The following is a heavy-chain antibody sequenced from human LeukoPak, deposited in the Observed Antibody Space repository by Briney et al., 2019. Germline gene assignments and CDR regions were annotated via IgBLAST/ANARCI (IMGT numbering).Heavy chain of an antibody. CDR1: GGSISSSSYY. D-gene: IGHD3-10*01. V-gene: IGHV4-39*07. J-gene: IGHJ4*02. CDR3: ARALITMVRGVTVELFDY. Sequence: SETLSLTCTVSGGSISSSSYYWGWIRQPPGKGLEWIGSIYYSGSTYYNPSLKSRVIISVDTSKNQFSLKLSSVTAADTAVYYCARALITMVRGVTVELFDYWGQGTLVTVSS. CDR2: IYYSGST.